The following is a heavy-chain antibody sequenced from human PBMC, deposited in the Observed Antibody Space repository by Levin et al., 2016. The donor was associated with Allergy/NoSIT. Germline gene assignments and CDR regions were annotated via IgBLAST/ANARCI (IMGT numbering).Heavy chain of an antibody. CDR2: ISSGSASYT. CDR3: ARDNAYSPDY. D-gene: IGHD5-18*01. Sequence: GGSLRLSCAASGFTCSDYYMNWIRQAPGKGLEWVSYISSGSASYTNYADSVKGRFTISRDNAKNSLYLQMNSLRAEDTAVYYCARDNAYSPDYWGQGTLVTVSS. CDR1: GFTCSDYY. V-gene: IGHV3-11*06. J-gene: IGHJ4*02.